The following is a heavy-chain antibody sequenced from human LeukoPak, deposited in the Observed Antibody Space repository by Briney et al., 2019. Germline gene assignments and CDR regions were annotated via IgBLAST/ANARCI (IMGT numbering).Heavy chain of an antibody. CDR3: ARGTYCSGGSCYFPFDY. J-gene: IGHJ4*02. V-gene: IGHV4-34*01. D-gene: IGHD2-15*01. CDR1: GFTFSTYW. Sequence: GSLRLSCAASGFTFSTYWMHWVRQVPGKGLEWIGEINHSGSTNYNPSLKSRVTISVDTSKNQFSLKLSSVTAADTAAYYCARGTYCSGGSCYFPFDYWGQGTLVTVSS. CDR2: INHSGST.